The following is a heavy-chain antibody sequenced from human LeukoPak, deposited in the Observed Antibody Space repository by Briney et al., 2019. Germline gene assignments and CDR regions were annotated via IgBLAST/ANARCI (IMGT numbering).Heavy chain of an antibody. CDR3: AGDRRLDGDPGYMDV. J-gene: IGHJ6*04. CDR1: GYTFTSYY. Sequence: SVEVSCKASGYTFTSYYMHWVRQAPGQGLEWMGGIIPIFGTATYAQTYQGRVTITADESTSTAYMELSSLKSEDTAVYYCAGDRRLDGDPGYMDVWGKGTTVSISS. CDR2: IIPIFGTA. D-gene: IGHD4-17*01. V-gene: IGHV1-69*13.